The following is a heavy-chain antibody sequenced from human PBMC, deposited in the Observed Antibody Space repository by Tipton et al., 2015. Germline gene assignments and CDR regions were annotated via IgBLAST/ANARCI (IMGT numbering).Heavy chain of an antibody. CDR1: GASVSSGSYF. CDR3: ARLHPGDD. D-gene: IGHD5-24*01. V-gene: IGHV4-61*01. Sequence: TLSLTCTVSGASVSSGSYFWTWIRQPPGKGLEWIGYIYYSGSTNYNPSLKSRVTISVDTSKNQFSLKLSSVTAADTAVYYCARLHPGDDWGQGTLVTVSS. CDR2: IYYSGST. J-gene: IGHJ4*02.